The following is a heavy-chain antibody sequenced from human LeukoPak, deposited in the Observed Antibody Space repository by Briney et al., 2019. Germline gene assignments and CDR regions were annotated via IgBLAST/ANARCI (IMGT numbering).Heavy chain of an antibody. D-gene: IGHD4-17*01. CDR1: GYTFTSYD. CDR2: MNPNSGNT. Sequence: ASVKVSCKASGYTFTSYDINWVRQATGQGLEWMGWMNPNSGNTGYAQKFQGRVTMTRNTSISTAYMELSSLRSEDTAVYYCARGDYGAYYFDYWGRGTLVTVSS. CDR3: ARGDYGAYYFDY. V-gene: IGHV1-8*01. J-gene: IGHJ4*02.